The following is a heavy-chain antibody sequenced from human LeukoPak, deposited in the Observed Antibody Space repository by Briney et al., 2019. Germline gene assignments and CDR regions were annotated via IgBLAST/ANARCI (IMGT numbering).Heavy chain of an antibody. CDR2: ISAYNGNT. J-gene: IGHJ4*02. CDR3: ATYSSSWYYFDY. V-gene: IGHV1-18*01. Sequence: ASVNVSCKASGYTFTSYGISWVRQAPGQGLEWMGWISAYNGNTNYAQKLQGRVTMTTDTSTSTAYMELRSLRSDDTAVYYCATYSSSWYYFDYWGQGTLVTVSS. CDR1: GYTFTSYG. D-gene: IGHD6-13*01.